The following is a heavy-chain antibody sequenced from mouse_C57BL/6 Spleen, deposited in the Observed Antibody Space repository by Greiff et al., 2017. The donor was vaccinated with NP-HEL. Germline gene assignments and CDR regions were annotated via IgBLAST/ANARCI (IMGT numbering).Heavy chain of an antibody. V-gene: IGHV5-17*01. CDR3: ARLLRYDGDYYAMDY. Sequence: EVKLVESGGGLVKPGGSLKLSCAASGFTFSDYGMHWVRQAPEKGLEWVAYISSGSSTIYYADTVKGRFTISRDNAKNTLFLQMTSLRSEDTAMYYCARLLRYDGDYYAMDYWGQGTSVTVSS. D-gene: IGHD2-12*01. J-gene: IGHJ4*01. CDR2: ISSGSSTI. CDR1: GFTFSDYG.